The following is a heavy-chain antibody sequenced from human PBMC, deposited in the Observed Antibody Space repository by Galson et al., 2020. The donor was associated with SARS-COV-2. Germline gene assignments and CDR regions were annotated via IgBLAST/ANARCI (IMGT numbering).Heavy chain of an antibody. CDR1: GYTFTSYG. CDR2: ISAYNGNT. D-gene: IGHD2-2*01. J-gene: IGHJ4*02. Sequence: ASVKVSCKASGYTFTSYGISWVRQAPGQGLEWMGWISAYNGNTNYAQKPQGRVTMTTDTSTSTAYMELRSLRSDDTAVYYCARAGAYCSSTSCSPFADYWGQGTLVTVSS. CDR3: ARAGAYCSSTSCSPFADY. V-gene: IGHV1-18*01.